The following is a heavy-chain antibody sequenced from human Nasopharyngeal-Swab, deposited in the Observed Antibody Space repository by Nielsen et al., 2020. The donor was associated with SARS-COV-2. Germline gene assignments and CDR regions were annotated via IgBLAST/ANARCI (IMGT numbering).Heavy chain of an antibody. Sequence: ASVKVSCKASGYTFTSYYMHWVRQAPGQGLEWMGIINPSGGSTSYAQKFQGRVTMTRDTSTSTVYMELSSLRSEDTAVYYCARGENYDSSGYYSRAEYFQHWGPGTLVTVSS. D-gene: IGHD3-22*01. CDR1: GYTFTSYY. J-gene: IGHJ1*01. CDR2: INPSGGST. V-gene: IGHV1-46*01. CDR3: ARGENYDSSGYYSRAEYFQH.